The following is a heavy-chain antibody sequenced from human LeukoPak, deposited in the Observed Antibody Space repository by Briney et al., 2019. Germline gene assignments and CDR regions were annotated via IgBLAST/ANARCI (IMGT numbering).Heavy chain of an antibody. CDR2: INHSGST. CDR1: GGSFSGYY. CDR3: ARGRIAAARSFVY. Sequence: SETLSLTCAVYGGSFSGYYWSWVRQPPGKGLEWIGEINHSGSTNYNPSLKSRVTISVTTSKNQFSLKLSSVTAADTAVYYCARGRIAAARSFVYWGQGTLVTVSS. D-gene: IGHD6-6*01. J-gene: IGHJ4*02. V-gene: IGHV4-34*01.